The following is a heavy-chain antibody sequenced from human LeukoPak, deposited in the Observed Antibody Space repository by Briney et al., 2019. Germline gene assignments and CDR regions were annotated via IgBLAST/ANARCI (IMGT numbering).Heavy chain of an antibody. CDR1: GYTFTSYY. CDR3: ARATYQPRTRGYSYGITWFDP. V-gene: IGHV1-46*01. Sequence: ASVKVSCKASGYTFTSYYMHWVRQAPGQGLEWMGIINPSGGSTSYAQKFQGRVTMTRDMSTSTVYMELSSLRSEDTAVYYCARATYQPRTRGYSYGITWFDPWGQGTLVTVSS. J-gene: IGHJ5*02. D-gene: IGHD5-18*01. CDR2: INPSGGST.